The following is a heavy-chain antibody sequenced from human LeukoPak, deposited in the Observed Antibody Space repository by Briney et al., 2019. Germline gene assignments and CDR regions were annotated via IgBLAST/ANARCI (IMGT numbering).Heavy chain of an antibody. CDR1: GYTFTSYG. V-gene: IGHV1-18*04. CDR2: ISAYNGNT. Sequence: ASVKVSCKASGYTFTSYGISWVRQAPGQGLEWMGWISAYNGNTKYSQKFQGRVTITRDTSASTAYMELSSLRSEDTAVYYCARESSWYSLYWGQGTLVTVSS. CDR3: ARESSWYSLY. J-gene: IGHJ4*02. D-gene: IGHD6-13*01.